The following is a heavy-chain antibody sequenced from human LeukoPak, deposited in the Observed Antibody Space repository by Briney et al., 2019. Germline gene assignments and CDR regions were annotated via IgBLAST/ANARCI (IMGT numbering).Heavy chain of an antibody. J-gene: IGHJ4*02. CDR2: ISSSGSTI. CDR3: AKDRDVAGYYYDSSGYYYASDY. V-gene: IGHV3-11*01. D-gene: IGHD3-22*01. Sequence: GGSLRLSCAASGFTFSDYYMSWIRQAPGKGLEWVSYISSSGSTIYYADSVKGRFTISRDNAKNSLYLQMNSLRAEDTAVYYCAKDRDVAGYYYDSSGYYYASDYWGQGTLVTVSS. CDR1: GFTFSDYY.